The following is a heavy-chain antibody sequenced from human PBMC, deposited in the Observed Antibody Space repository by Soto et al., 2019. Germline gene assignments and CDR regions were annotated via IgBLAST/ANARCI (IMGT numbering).Heavy chain of an antibody. Sequence: EVQLVESGGGLVQPGGSLKLSCAASGFTFSGSAMHWVRQASGKGLEWVGRIRSKANSYATAYAASVKGRFTIFRDDSKNTAYLQMNSLKTEDTAVYYCTTYSSSIMWGQGTLVTVSS. CDR3: TTYSSSIM. J-gene: IGHJ4*02. V-gene: IGHV3-73*02. CDR1: GFTFSGSA. CDR2: IRSKANSYAT. D-gene: IGHD6-13*01.